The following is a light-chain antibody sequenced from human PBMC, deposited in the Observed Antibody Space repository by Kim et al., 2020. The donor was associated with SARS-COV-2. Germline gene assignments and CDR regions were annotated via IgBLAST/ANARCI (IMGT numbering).Light chain of an antibody. J-gene: IGLJ2*01. V-gene: IGLV3-19*01. Sequence: VALGQTVRITCQGESRRSYYANWYQKKPGQATILVIYGKNNRPSGIPDRFSGASSGNTATLTITGTKAGDEADYYCNSRDSNNNVLFGGGTRLTVL. CDR1: SRRSYY. CDR2: GKN. CDR3: NSRDSNNNVL.